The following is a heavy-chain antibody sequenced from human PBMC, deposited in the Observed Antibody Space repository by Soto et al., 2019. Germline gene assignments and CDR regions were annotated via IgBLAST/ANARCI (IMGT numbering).Heavy chain of an antibody. CDR3: AKDQEQLGNSSLYYSYYVDV. V-gene: IGHV3-23*01. CDR2: ISGSGGST. Sequence: EVQLLESGGGLVQPGGSLRLSCAASGFTFSSYAMSWVRQAPGKGLEWVSAISGSGGSTYYADSVKGRFTISRDNSKNTLYLQMNSLRAEDTAVYYCAKDQEQLGNSSLYYSYYVDVWGKGTTVTVSS. CDR1: GFTFSSYA. J-gene: IGHJ6*03. D-gene: IGHD6-6*01.